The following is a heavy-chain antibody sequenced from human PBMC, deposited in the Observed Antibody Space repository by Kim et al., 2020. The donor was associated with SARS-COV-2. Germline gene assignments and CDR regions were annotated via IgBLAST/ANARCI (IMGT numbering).Heavy chain of an antibody. CDR3: ARQSRYYGSGPFDY. CDR2: ISYDGSNK. CDR1: GFTFSSYA. J-gene: IGHJ4*02. D-gene: IGHD3-10*01. Sequence: GGSLRLSCAASGFTFSSYAMHWVRQAPGKGLEWVAVISYDGSNKYYADSVKGRFTISRDNSKNTLYLQMNSLRAEETTVYYCARQSRYYGSGPFDYWGQGTLVTVSS. V-gene: IGHV3-30*04.